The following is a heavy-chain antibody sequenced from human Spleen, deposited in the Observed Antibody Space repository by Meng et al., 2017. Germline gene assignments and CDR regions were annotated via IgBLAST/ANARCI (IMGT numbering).Heavy chain of an antibody. Sequence: GESLKISCAASGFTFSSYWMHWVRQDPGKGLVWVSRINTDGSTTSYADSVKGRFTISRDNAKNSLYLQMNSLRAEDTAVYYCARGGSGSYYFRAEYFQHWGQGTLVTVSS. D-gene: IGHD1-26*01. CDR1: GFTFSSYW. CDR2: INTDGSTT. J-gene: IGHJ1*01. CDR3: ARGGSGSYYFRAEYFQH. V-gene: IGHV3-74*01.